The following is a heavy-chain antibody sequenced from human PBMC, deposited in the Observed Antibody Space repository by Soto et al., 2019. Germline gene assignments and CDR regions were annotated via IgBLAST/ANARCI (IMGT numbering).Heavy chain of an antibody. Sequence: EPSVKVSCKASGYTFTSYCISWVRQAPGQGLEWMGWISAYNGNTNYAQKLQGRVTMTTDTSTSTAYMELRSLRSDDTAVYYCARDVPYSSSWPPLLDYWGQGTLVTVSS. D-gene: IGHD6-13*01. V-gene: IGHV1-18*01. J-gene: IGHJ4*02. CDR2: ISAYNGNT. CDR3: ARDVPYSSSWPPLLDY. CDR1: GYTFTSYC.